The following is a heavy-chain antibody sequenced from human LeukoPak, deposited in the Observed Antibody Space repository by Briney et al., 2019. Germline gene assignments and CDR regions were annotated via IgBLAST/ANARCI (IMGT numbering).Heavy chain of an antibody. Sequence: SETPSLTCAVYGGSFSGYYWSWIRQPPGKGLEWIGEINHSGSTNYNPSLKSRVTISVDTSKNQFSLKLSSVTAADTAVYYCARGLFRRTYYYYGMDVWGQGTTVTVSS. J-gene: IGHJ6*02. D-gene: IGHD3-10*01. CDR2: INHSGST. CDR3: ARGLFRRTYYYYGMDV. CDR1: GGSFSGYY. V-gene: IGHV4-34*01.